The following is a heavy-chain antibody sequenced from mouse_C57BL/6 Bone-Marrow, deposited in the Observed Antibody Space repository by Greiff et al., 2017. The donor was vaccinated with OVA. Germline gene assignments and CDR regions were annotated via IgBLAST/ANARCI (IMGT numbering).Heavy chain of an antibody. CDR2: ISNGGGST. J-gene: IGHJ2*01. CDR1: GFTFSDYY. D-gene: IGHD2-5*01. Sequence: EVHLVESGGGLVQPGGSLKLSCAASGFTFSDYYMYWVRQTPEKRLEWVAYISNGGGSTYSPDPVKGRFTISRDNAKNTLYLQMSRLKSEDTAMYYCARPSAYYSNFYFDYWGQGTTLTVSS. V-gene: IGHV5-12*01. CDR3: ARPSAYYSNFYFDY.